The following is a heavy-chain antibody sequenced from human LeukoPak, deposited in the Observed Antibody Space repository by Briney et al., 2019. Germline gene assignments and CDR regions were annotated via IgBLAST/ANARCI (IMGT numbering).Heavy chain of an antibody. J-gene: IGHJ4*02. CDR3: ARAYGSGSHGY. V-gene: IGHV3-48*03. Sequence: GGSLRLSCTASGFTFSSYEMSWVRQAPGKGLEWVSYISTSGNTIYYADSVKGRFTISRDNDNNSLYLQMDSLRDDDTAVYYCARAYGSGSHGYWGQGTLVTVSS. CDR2: ISTSGNTI. D-gene: IGHD3-10*01. CDR1: GFTFSSYE.